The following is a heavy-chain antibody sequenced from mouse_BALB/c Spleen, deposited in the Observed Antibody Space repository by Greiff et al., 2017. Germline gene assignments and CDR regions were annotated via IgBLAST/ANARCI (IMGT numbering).Heavy chain of an antibody. CDR1: GYSITSDYA. CDR3: ATYGSSYVGWYFDV. D-gene: IGHD1-1*01. CDR2: ISYSGST. V-gene: IGHV3-2*02. Sequence: EVHLVESGPGLVKPSQSLSLTCTVTGYSITSDYAWNWIRQFPGNKLEWMGYISYSGSTSYNPSLKSRISITRDTSKNQFFLQLNSVTTEDTATYYCATYGSSYVGWYFDVWGAGTTVTVSS. J-gene: IGHJ1*01.